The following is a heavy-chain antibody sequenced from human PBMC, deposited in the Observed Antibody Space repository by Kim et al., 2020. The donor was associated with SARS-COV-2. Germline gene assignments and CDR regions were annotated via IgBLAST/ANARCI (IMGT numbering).Heavy chain of an antibody. CDR2: IKSKTDGGTT. V-gene: IGHV3-15*01. Sequence: GGSLRLSCAASGFTFSNAWMSWVRQAPGKGLEWVGRIKSKTDGGTTDYAAPVKGRFTISRDDSKNTLYLQMNSLKTEDTAVYYCTTGPYDFWSGYYHGMDVWGQGTTVTVSS. CDR3: TTGPYDFWSGYYHGMDV. J-gene: IGHJ6*02. CDR1: GFTFSNAW. D-gene: IGHD3-3*01.